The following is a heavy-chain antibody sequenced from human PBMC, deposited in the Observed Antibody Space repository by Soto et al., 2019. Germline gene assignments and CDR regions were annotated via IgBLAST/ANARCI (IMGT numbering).Heavy chain of an antibody. D-gene: IGHD4-17*01. J-gene: IGHJ6*02. V-gene: IGHV4-31*03. Sequence: SETLSLTCTVSGGSISIGGYYWSWIRHHPGKGLEWIGYIYYSGSTYYNPSLKSRVTISVDTSKNQFSLKLSSVTAADTAVYYCARYYGDYVDYYYYGMDVWGQGTTVTVSS. CDR3: ARYYGDYVDYYYYGMDV. CDR1: GGSISIGGYY. CDR2: IYYSGST.